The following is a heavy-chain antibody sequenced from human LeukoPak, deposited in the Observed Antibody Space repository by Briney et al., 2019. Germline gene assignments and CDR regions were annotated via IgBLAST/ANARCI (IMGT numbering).Heavy chain of an antibody. Sequence: GGSLRLSCAASGFSSTSYAMSWVRQAPGKGLEWVSAISGSGGSTYYADSVKGRFTISRDNSKNTLYLQMNSLRAEDTAVYYCAKGLRFLEWLFRFDPWGQGTLVTVSS. D-gene: IGHD3-3*01. CDR2: ISGSGGST. CDR3: AKGLRFLEWLFRFDP. CDR1: GFSSTSYA. J-gene: IGHJ5*02. V-gene: IGHV3-23*01.